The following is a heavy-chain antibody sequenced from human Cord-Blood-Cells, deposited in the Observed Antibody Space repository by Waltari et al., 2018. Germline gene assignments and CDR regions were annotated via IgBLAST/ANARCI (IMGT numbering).Heavy chain of an antibody. D-gene: IGHD3-10*01. J-gene: IGHJ3*02. CDR3: ARNVMNGSGKGAFDI. Sequence: QVQLVQSGAEVKKPGASVKVSCMASGYTFTGYYMHWVRQAPGQGLEWMGWINPNSGGTNYAQKCQGWVTMTRDTSISTAYMELSRLRSEDTAVYYCARNVMNGSGKGAFDIWGQGTMVTVSS. V-gene: IGHV1-2*04. CDR1: GYTFTGYY. CDR2: INPNSGGT.